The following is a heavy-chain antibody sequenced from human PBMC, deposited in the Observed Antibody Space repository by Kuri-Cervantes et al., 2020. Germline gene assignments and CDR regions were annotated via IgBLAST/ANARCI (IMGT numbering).Heavy chain of an antibody. CDR3: ARAPGSGYGRPIDY. J-gene: IGHJ4*02. CDR1: GYTFTGYY. Sequence: ASVKVFWKASGYTFTGYYMHWGRQAPGQKLEWMGCISAYNGKTNYAQKLQGRVTMTTDTSTSTAYTELRSLRSDDTAVYYCARAPGSGYGRPIDYWGPGALVTVSS. CDR2: ISAYNGKT. V-gene: IGHV1-18*04. D-gene: IGHD5-12*01.